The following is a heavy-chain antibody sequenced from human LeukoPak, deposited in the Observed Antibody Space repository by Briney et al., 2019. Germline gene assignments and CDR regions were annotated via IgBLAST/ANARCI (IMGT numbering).Heavy chain of an antibody. CDR3: AKDKASAGFGELFDY. CDR1: GFTFDDYA. V-gene: IGHV3-9*01. J-gene: IGHJ4*02. Sequence: GRSLRLSCAASGFTFDDYAMHWVRQAPGKGLEWVSGISWNSGSIGYADSVKGRFTISRDNAKNSLYLQMNSLRAEDTALYYCAKDKASAGFGELFDYWGQGTLVTVSS. CDR2: ISWNSGSI. D-gene: IGHD3-10*01.